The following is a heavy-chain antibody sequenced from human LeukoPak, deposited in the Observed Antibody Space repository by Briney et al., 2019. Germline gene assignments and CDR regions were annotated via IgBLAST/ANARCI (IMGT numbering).Heavy chain of an antibody. Sequence: GESLKISCKGSGYSFTTYWVGWVRQMPGKGLEWMGIIYPGDSDTRCSPSYQGQVTISADKSISTAYLQWSSLKASDTAMYYCVRRAAEWELLDHWGQGTLVTVSS. CDR2: IYPGDSDT. V-gene: IGHV5-51*01. CDR3: VRRAAEWELLDH. CDR1: GYSFTTYW. J-gene: IGHJ5*02. D-gene: IGHD1-26*01.